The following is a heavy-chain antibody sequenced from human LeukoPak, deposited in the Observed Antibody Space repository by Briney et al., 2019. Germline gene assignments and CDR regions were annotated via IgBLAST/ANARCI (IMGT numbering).Heavy chain of an antibody. J-gene: IGHJ4*02. CDR2: MKEDGSEI. V-gene: IGHV3-7*01. CDR3: ARDCLVCGGSYSLDY. CDR1: GFIFSSYT. Sequence: GGSLRLSCVASGFIFSSYTMSWVRQAPGRGLEWVAKMKEDGSEISYVDSVKGRFTICRDNAKNSLYLQMNSPRAEDTAVYYCARDCLVCGGSYSLDYWGQGTLVTVSS. D-gene: IGHD1-26*01.